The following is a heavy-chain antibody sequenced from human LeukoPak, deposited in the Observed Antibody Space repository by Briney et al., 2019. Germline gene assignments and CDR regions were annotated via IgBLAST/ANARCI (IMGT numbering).Heavy chain of an antibody. J-gene: IGHJ4*02. V-gene: IGHV4-39*01. CDR1: GGSISSSSYY. Sequence: SETLSLTCTVSGGSISSSSYYWGWIRQPPGMGLEWIGSIYYSGSTYYNPSLKSRVTISVDTSNNQFSLKLSSVTAADTAVYYCARHARQVDKKTGRYFDHWGQGTLVTVSS. CDR2: IYYSGST. CDR3: ARHARQVDKKTGRYFDH. D-gene: IGHD3-10*01.